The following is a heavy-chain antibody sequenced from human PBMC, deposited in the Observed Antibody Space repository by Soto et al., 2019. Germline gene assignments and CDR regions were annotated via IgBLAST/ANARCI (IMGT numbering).Heavy chain of an antibody. Sequence: QITLKESGPTLVRPTQTLTLTCTFSGFSLRGNVVGVGWIRQPPGKALEWLALIYWDDDKYDTPPLKSTLTITHDPSKNQIVITMTSMDPVDTATYYCARHYGSGNHYLWYCHLWGRGALVTFSS. CDR1: GFSLRGNVVG. CDR2: IYWDDDK. J-gene: IGHJ2*01. D-gene: IGHD3-10*01. V-gene: IGHV2-5*02. CDR3: ARHYGSGNHYLWYCHL.